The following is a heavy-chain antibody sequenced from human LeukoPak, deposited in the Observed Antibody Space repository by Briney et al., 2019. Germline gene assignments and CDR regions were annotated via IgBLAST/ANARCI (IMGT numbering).Heavy chain of an antibody. D-gene: IGHD6-13*01. Sequence: ASVKVSCKASGFTFTSSAMQWVRQARGQRLEWIGWIVVGSGNTNYAQKFQGRVTITRDMSTSTAYMELSSLRSEDTAVYYCATAPSLYSSSTLGVELGYWGQGTLVTVSS. J-gene: IGHJ4*02. CDR2: IVVGSGNT. V-gene: IGHV1-58*02. CDR1: GFTFTSSA. CDR3: ATAPSLYSSSTLGVELGY.